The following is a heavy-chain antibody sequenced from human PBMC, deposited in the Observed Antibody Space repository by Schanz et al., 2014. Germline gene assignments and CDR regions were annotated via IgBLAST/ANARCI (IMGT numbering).Heavy chain of an antibody. CDR1: GFTFSSYW. J-gene: IGHJ4*02. V-gene: IGHV3-74*01. CDR2: INSDGSSA. D-gene: IGHD3-10*01. CDR3: TRGSGSRSYGWYYDS. Sequence: EVQLVESGGGLVQPGGSLRLSCVASGFTFSSYWMHWVRQAPGKGLVWISRINSDGSSASYADSVKGRFTISRDNAKNKLYLQMNSVRAEDSAVYYCTRGSGSRSYGWYYDSWGQGTLVTVSS.